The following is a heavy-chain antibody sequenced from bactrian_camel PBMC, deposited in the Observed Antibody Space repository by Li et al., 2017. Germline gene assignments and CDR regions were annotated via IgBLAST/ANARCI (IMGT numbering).Heavy chain of an antibody. CDR2: IYTGDGSA. V-gene: IGHV3S29*01. Sequence: QLVESGGGSVQTGGSLRLSCTSSQYTSSSNCMGWFRQAPGKEPEGVATIYTGDGSAYYGDSVKGRFTITHDSTKNTAYLQMDSLKPEDTAMYSCKTVCDFDDVDYADYDHWDQRTQVTVS. CDR3: KTVCDFDDVDYADYDH. D-gene: IGHD4*01. CDR1: QYTSSSNC. J-gene: IGHJ4*01.